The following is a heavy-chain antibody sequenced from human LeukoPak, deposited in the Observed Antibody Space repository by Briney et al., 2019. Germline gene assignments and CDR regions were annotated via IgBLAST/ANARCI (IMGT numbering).Heavy chain of an antibody. CDR3: ARYIWGSYPTFEDY. CDR1: GGSISSYY. CDR2: ISYSGST. D-gene: IGHD3-16*02. J-gene: IGHJ4*02. Sequence: SETLSLTCTVSGGSISSYYWSWIRQPPGKGLEWIGHISYSGSTNYNPSLKSRVTISVDTSKNQFSLKLNSVTAADTAVYYCARYIWGSYPTFEDYWGQGSLVTVSS. V-gene: IGHV4-59*01.